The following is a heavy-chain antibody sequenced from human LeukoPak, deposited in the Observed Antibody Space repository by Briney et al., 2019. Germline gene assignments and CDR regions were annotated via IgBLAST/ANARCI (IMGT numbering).Heavy chain of an antibody. V-gene: IGHV4-59*08. CDR2: IYYSGST. CDR3: ARSGDGYLDY. Sequence: PSETLSLTCTVSGGSLSSYYWSWIRQPPGKGLEWIGYIYYSGSTNYNPSLKSRVTISVDTSKNQFFLKLSSVTAADTAVYYCARSGDGYLDYWGQGTLVTVSS. CDR1: GGSLSSYY. J-gene: IGHJ4*02. D-gene: IGHD2-21*01.